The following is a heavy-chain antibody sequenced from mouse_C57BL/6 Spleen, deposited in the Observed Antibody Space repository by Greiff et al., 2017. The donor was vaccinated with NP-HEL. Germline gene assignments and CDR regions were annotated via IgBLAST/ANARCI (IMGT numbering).Heavy chain of an antibody. V-gene: IGHV1-22*01. CDR3: ARSLITTVVATPFAY. Sequence: EVQLQQSGPELVKPGASVKMSCKASGYTFTDYNMHWVKQSHGKSLEWIGYINPNNGGTSYNQKFKGKATLTVNKSSSTAYLELRSLTSEDSAVYYCARSLITTVVATPFAYWGQGTLVTVSA. CDR1: GYTFTDYN. CDR2: INPNNGGT. J-gene: IGHJ3*01. D-gene: IGHD1-1*01.